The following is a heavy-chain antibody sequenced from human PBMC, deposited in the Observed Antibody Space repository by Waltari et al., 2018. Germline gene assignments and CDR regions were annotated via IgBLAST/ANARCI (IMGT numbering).Heavy chain of an antibody. CDR1: GGSISSSSYY. J-gene: IGHJ4*02. D-gene: IGHD3-22*01. CDR3: ASPTGDSSGYYFDY. CDR2: IYYSGST. V-gene: IGHV4-39*07. Sequence: QLQLQESGPGLVKPSETLSLTCTVSGGSISSSSYYWGWIRQPPGKGLEWIGSIYYSGSTYYNPSLKSRVTISVDTSKNQFSLKLSSVTAADTAVYYCASPTGDSSGYYFDYWGQGTLVTVSS.